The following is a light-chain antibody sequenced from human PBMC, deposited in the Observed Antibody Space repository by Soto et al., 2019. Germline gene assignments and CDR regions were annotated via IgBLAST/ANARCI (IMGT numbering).Light chain of an antibody. Sequence: DIQTTQSPSTLSASVGDRVTITCRASQSISSWLAWYQQKPGKAPKLLIYKASSLESGVPSRFSGSGSGTEFTLTISSLQPDDFATYYCQQYNSYSTFGQGTKVEIE. CDR1: QSISSW. J-gene: IGKJ1*01. V-gene: IGKV1-5*03. CDR2: KAS. CDR3: QQYNSYST.